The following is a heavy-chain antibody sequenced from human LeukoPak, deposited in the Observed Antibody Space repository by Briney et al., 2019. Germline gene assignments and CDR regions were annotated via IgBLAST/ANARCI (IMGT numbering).Heavy chain of an antibody. D-gene: IGHD6-13*01. J-gene: IGHJ4*02. Sequence: SETLSLTCAVYGGSFSGYYWSWIRQPPGKGLEWIGEINHSGSTNYNPSLKGRVTISVDTSKNQFSLKLSSVTAADTAVYYCASLTGGGIAAAGTVDYWGQGTLVTVSS. V-gene: IGHV4-34*01. CDR2: INHSGST. CDR1: GGSFSGYY. CDR3: ASLTGGGIAAAGTVDY.